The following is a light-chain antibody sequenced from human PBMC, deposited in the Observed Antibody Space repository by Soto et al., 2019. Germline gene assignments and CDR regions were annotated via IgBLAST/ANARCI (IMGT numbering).Light chain of an antibody. V-gene: IGKV3-20*01. CDR3: QQYGSSGT. CDR2: GAS. J-gene: IGKJ1*01. Sequence: EIVLTQSPATLSLSPGERATLSCRASQSVSSYLAWYQQKPGQAPRLLMYGASTRAIGIPGRFSGSGSGTDFTLTISRLEPEDFAVYYCQQYGSSGTFGQGTKVDIK. CDR1: QSVSSY.